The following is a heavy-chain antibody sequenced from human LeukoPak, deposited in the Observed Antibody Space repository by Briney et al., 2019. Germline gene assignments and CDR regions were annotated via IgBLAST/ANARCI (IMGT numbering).Heavy chain of an antibody. D-gene: IGHD1-26*01. J-gene: IGHJ4*02. CDR3: AKDLVEVPGSYGDGDY. Sequence: GGSLRLSCAASGFTFSSYAMSWVRQAPGKGLKWVSAISGSGGSTYYADSVKGRFTISRDNSKNTLYLQMNSLRAEDTAVYYCAKDLVEVPGSYGDGDYWGQGTLVTVSS. V-gene: IGHV3-23*01. CDR1: GFTFSSYA. CDR2: ISGSGGST.